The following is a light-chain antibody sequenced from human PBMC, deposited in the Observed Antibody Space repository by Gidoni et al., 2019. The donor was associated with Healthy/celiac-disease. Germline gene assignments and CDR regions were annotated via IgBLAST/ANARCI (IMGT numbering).Light chain of an antibody. Sequence: GQRVTISCSGSSSNIGSNYVYWYQQLPGTAPKLLIYRNNPRPSGVPYRFSGSKSGTSASLAISGLRSEDEADYYCAAWDDSLSGYVVFGGGTKLTVL. J-gene: IGLJ2*01. CDR1: SSNIGSNY. CDR3: AAWDDSLSGYVV. V-gene: IGLV1-47*01. CDR2: RNN.